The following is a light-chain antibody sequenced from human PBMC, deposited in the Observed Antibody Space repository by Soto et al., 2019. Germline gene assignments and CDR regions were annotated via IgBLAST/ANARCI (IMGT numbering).Light chain of an antibody. CDR3: QQYGSSPPT. V-gene: IGKV3-20*01. CDR2: GAS. J-gene: IGKJ1*01. CDR1: QSVSTNY. Sequence: EIVLTRSPGTLSLSPGERATLSCRASQSVSTNYLAWYQRKPGQAPRLLIYGASSRATDIPRRFSGSGSGTDFTLTITRLEPEDFAVYYCQQYGSSPPTFGQGTKVEVK.